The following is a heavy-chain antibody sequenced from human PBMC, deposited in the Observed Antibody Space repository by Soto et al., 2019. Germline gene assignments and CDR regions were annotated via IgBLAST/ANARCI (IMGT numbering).Heavy chain of an antibody. Sequence: SVKVSCKASGGTFSSYAISWVRQAPGQGLEWMGGIIPIFGTANYAQKFQGRVTITADESTSTAYMELSSLRSEDTAVYYCARVPDSSATNYHYYGMDVWGQGTTVTVSS. CDR2: IIPIFGTA. J-gene: IGHJ6*02. V-gene: IGHV1-69*13. CDR1: GGTFSSYA. D-gene: IGHD6-13*01. CDR3: ARVPDSSATNYHYYGMDV.